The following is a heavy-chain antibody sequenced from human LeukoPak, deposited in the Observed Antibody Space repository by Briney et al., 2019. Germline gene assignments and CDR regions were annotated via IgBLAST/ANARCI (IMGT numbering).Heavy chain of an antibody. Sequence: GGSLRLSCAASGFTFSSYAMHWVRQAPGKGLEWVAVISYDGSNKYYADSVKGRFTISRDNAKNSLYLQMNSLRAEDTAVYYCARDLYYYDSSGYLTPFDYWGQGTLVTVSS. J-gene: IGHJ4*02. CDR2: ISYDGSNK. CDR3: ARDLYYYDSSGYLTPFDY. V-gene: IGHV3-30-3*01. CDR1: GFTFSSYA. D-gene: IGHD3-22*01.